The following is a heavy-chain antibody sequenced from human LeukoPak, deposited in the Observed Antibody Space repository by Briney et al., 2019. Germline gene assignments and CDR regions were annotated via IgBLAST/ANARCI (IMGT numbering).Heavy chain of an antibody. CDR3: AKRLGDYFDY. J-gene: IGHJ4*02. V-gene: IGHV3-30*18. CDR2: TSYDGSNK. D-gene: IGHD3-22*01. CDR1: GFTFSSYG. Sequence: GRSLRLSCAASGFTFSSYGMHWVRQAPGKGLEWVAVTSYDGSNKDYADSVRGRFTISRDNSKNTLYLQMNSLRTEDTAVYYCAKRLGDYFDYWGQGTLVTVSS.